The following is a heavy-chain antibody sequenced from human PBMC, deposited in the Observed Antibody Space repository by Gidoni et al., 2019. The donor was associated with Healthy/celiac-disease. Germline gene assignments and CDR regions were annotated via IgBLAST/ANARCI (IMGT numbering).Heavy chain of an antibody. J-gene: IGHJ3*02. CDR3: AKERWLQLGDAFDI. D-gene: IGHD5-12*01. CDR1: GFTFDDYA. CDR2: ISWNSGSI. Sequence: EVQLVESGGGLVQPGRSLRLSCAASGFTFDDYAMHWVRQAPGKGLEWVSGISWNSGSIGYADSVKGRFTISRDNAKNSLYLQMNSLRAEDTALYYCAKERWLQLGDAFDIWGQGTMVTVSS. V-gene: IGHV3-9*01.